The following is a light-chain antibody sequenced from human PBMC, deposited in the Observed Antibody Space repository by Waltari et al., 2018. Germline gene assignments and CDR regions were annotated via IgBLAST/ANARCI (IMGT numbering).Light chain of an antibody. Sequence: SYELTQPPSVSVSPGKPVSLTCSGDSLGAKVASWYQQKPGQSPVMVIYQDTQRPSGIPERFSGSNSGNTATLTISGTQIMDEADYYCQTWDGSTAVFGGGTKVTVL. V-gene: IGLV3-1*01. CDR1: SLGAKV. CDR2: QDT. J-gene: IGLJ3*02. CDR3: QTWDGSTAV.